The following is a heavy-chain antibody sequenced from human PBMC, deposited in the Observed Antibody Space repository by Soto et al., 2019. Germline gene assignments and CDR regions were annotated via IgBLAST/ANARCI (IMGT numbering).Heavy chain of an antibody. J-gene: IGHJ4*02. CDR3: ERQFAKELFES. D-gene: IGHD3-10*01. Sequence: GESLKISCKASGYTFSNYVVSWVRQMAGKGLEWMGIIYPRDSDSKYSPAFEGQVTFSVDKSIDTAYLQWTSLEASDTAIYFCERQFAKELFESWGQRTLVNVYS. V-gene: IGHV5-51*01. CDR2: IYPRDSDS. CDR1: GYTFSNYV.